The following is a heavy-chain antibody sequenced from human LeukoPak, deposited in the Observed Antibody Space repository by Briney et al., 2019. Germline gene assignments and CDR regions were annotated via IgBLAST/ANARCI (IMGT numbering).Heavy chain of an antibody. CDR1: GDSISSSSYY. CDR2: IFHSGST. D-gene: IGHD6-19*01. V-gene: IGHV4-39*01. J-gene: IGHJ4*02. CDR3: ARHVSVAVTNFFDY. Sequence: PSETLSLTCTVSGDSISSSSYYWGWIRQPPGKGLEWIGSIFHSGSTYYNPSLKSRVTISVDTSKNQFSLKLTSVTAADTAVYYCARHVSVAVTNFFDYWGQGTLVTVSS.